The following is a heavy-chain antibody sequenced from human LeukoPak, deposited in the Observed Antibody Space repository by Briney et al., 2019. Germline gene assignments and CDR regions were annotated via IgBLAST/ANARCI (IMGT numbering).Heavy chain of an antibody. D-gene: IGHD6-19*01. CDR2: VYYGGDA. V-gene: IGHV4-39*01. CDR3: ARLFSRGWPYYYGLGA. CDR1: GGSIDRSGSY. Sequence: SETLSLTCTVSGGSIDRSGSYWGWIRQPPGKGLEWIGCVYYGGDAYFNPSLKSRVTISADLSKNQFSLSLISVTAADTALYYCARLFSRGWPYYYGLGAWGRGTTVTVSS. J-gene: IGHJ6*02.